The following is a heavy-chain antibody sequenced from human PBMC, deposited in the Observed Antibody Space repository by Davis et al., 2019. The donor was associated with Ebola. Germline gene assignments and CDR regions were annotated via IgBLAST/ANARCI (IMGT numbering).Heavy chain of an antibody. CDR3: ARREISAYGSRDSSALGNYNWFDP. CDR1: GGSITSGDYY. CDR2: FYYTGIT. Sequence: MPSETLSLTCTVSGGSITSGDYYWGWIRQSPGKGLEWIGTFYYTGITFYNPSLKSRITVSVDPSKNQFSLKLNSATAADTAVYYCARREISAYGSRDSSALGNYNWFDPWGQGTLVTVSS. J-gene: IGHJ5*02. D-gene: IGHD3-10*01. V-gene: IGHV4-39*01.